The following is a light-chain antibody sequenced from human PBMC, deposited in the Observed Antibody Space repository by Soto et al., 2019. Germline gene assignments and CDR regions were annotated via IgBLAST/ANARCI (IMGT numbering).Light chain of an antibody. CDR2: DVT. CDR3: SSYTSSITYV. CDR1: SSDVGGYNY. Sequence: QPVLTQPASVSGSPGQSITISCIGTSSDVGGYNYVSWYQQHPGKAPKLMIYDVTNRPSGVSNRLSGSKSGNTASLTISGLQAEDEPDSYCSSYTSSITYVFGTGTKLTVL. J-gene: IGLJ1*01. V-gene: IGLV2-14*01.